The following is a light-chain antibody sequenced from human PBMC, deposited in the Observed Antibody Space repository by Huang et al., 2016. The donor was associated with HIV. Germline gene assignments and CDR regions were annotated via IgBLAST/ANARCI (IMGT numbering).Light chain of an antibody. CDR1: QSVNTN. J-gene: IGKJ2*01. V-gene: IGKV3-15*01. Sequence: VMRSQSPATLAAPPGERFTLSCGASQSVNTNLAWYQQKPGQPPRLLIYAASTRATGVPARFAGSGSGTEFTLTIDSLQSDDFAVYYCQQYNKWPPEYTFGQGTRLEIK. CDR2: AAS. CDR3: QQYNKWPPEYT.